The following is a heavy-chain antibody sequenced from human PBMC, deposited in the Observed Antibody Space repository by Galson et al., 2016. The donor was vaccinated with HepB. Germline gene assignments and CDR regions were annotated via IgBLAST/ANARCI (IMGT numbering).Heavy chain of an antibody. V-gene: IGHV4-59*01. Sequence: ETLSLTCTVSGGSISSYYWSWIRQPPGKGLEWIGFIYYSGSTNYNPSLKSRVTISVDRSKNQFSLKLSSVTAEDTAVYYCARVHPRAVVLDYWGQGTLVTVSS. CDR3: ARVHPRAVVLDY. CDR2: IYYSGST. J-gene: IGHJ4*02. D-gene: IGHD4-23*01. CDR1: GGSISSYY.